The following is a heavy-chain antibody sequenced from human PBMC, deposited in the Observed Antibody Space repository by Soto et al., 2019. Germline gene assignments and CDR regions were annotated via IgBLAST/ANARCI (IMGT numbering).Heavy chain of an antibody. CDR3: VRGASLNFDY. CDR1: GFTFSTYW. J-gene: IGHJ4*02. CDR2: INSDGSTT. D-gene: IGHD1-26*01. V-gene: IGHV3-74*01. Sequence: GGSLRLSCAASGFTFSTYWMHWVRQAPGKGLVWVSRINSDGSTTNYADSVKGRFTISRDNAKNSLYLQMNSLRAEDTAFYYCVRGASLNFDYWGQGTLVTVSS.